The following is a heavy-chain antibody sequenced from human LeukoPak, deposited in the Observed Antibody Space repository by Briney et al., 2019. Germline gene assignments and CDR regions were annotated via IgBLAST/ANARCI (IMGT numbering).Heavy chain of an antibody. Sequence: SETLSLTCTVSGGSISSGDYYWSWIRQPPGKGLEWIGYIYYSGSTYYNPSLKSRVTISVDTSKNQFSLKLSSVTAADTAVYYCASRDILTGIPLGCWGQGTLVTVSS. CDR2: IYYSGST. J-gene: IGHJ4*02. V-gene: IGHV4-30-4*01. CDR1: GGSISSGDYY. CDR3: ASRDILTGIPLGC. D-gene: IGHD3-9*01.